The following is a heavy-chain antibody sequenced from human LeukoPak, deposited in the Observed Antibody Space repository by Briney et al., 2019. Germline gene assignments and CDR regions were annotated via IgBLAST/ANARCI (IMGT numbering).Heavy chain of an antibody. D-gene: IGHD6-6*01. J-gene: IGHJ4*02. CDR2: SSSSGSTI. CDR1: GFTLSDYY. V-gene: IGHV3-11*01. CDR3: ARVLQGVAARQYYFDY. Sequence: GGSLRLSCAASGFTLSDYYMSWIRQAPGKGLEWVSYSSSSGSTIYYADSVKGRFTISRDNAKNSLYLQMNSLRAEDTAVYYCARVLQGVAARQYYFDYWGQGTLVTVSS.